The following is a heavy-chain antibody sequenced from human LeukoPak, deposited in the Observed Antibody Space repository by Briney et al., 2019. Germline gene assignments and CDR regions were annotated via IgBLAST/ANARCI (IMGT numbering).Heavy chain of an antibody. CDR2: IKQDGSEK. CDR1: GFTFSSYW. J-gene: IGHJ4*02. CDR3: ARVPVLRYFDWLSQLISYFDY. D-gene: IGHD3-9*01. Sequence: PGGSLRLSCAASGFTFSSYWMSWVRQAPGKGLEWVANIKQDGSEKYYVDSVKGRFTISRDNAKNSLYLQMNSLRAEDTAVYYCARVPVLRYFDWLSQLISYFDYWGQGTLVTVSS. V-gene: IGHV3-7*01.